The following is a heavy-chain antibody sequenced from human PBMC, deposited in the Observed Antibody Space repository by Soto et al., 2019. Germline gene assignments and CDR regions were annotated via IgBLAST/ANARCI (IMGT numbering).Heavy chain of an antibody. D-gene: IGHD6-13*01. J-gene: IGHJ4*02. CDR1: GFNFDEFA. CDR3: AKDAGSTWFNYFDS. CDR2: IGWDSGKM. Sequence: EVQLVESGGDLVRPGRSLRLSCAATGFNFDEFAMHWVRQAPGKGLEWVSGIGWDSGKMGYAESVKGRFIVSRDNTKKSLYLQMNDLRPEDTALYFCAKDAGSTWFNYFDSWGQGTLVSVSS. V-gene: IGHV3-9*01.